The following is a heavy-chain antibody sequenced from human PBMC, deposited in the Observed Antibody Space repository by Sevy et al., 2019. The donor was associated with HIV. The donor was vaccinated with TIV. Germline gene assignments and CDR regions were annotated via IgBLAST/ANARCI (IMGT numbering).Heavy chain of an antibody. V-gene: IGHV4-61*01. CDR1: GGSVSSGTYY. CDR2: IYKTGST. J-gene: IGHJ6*03. Sequence: SETLSLSCSVSGGSVSSGTYYWSWIRQPPGKGLEWIGHIYKTGSTNYKLSLQSRVTISVDTSTNLFFLRLRSVTAADTAGYYCARVPRGQLWYSGSLGGYYYHMDVWGKGTTVTVSS. D-gene: IGHD3-16*01. CDR3: ARVPRGQLWYSGSLGGYYYHMDV.